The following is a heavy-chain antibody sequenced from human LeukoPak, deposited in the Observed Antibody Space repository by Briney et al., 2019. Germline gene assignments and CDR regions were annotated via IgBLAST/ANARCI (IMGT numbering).Heavy chain of an antibody. CDR1: GFTFGTYA. D-gene: IGHD3-10*01. Sequence: GGSLRLSCAASGFTFGTYAMNWVRQAPGKGLDWVSYISGSSSTYYADSVKGQFTISRDTSKNTLYLHMNSLRAEDTAVYYCAKRSPYYFNYWGQGTLVTVSS. CDR3: AKRSPYYFNY. J-gene: IGHJ4*02. V-gene: IGHV3-23*01. CDR2: ISGSSST.